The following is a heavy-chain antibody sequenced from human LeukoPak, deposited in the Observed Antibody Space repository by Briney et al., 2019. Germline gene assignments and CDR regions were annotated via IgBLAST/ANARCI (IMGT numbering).Heavy chain of an antibody. CDR3: AKAVPAASKRAYYFDY. CDR1: GFTFSSYG. Sequence: GGSLRLSCAASGFTFSSYGMHWVRQAPGKGLEWVAFIRYDGSNKYYADSVKGRFTISRDNSKNTLYLQMNSLRAEDTAVYYCAKAVPAASKRAYYFDYWGQGTLVTVSS. CDR2: IRYDGSNK. V-gene: IGHV3-30*02. J-gene: IGHJ4*02. D-gene: IGHD2-2*01.